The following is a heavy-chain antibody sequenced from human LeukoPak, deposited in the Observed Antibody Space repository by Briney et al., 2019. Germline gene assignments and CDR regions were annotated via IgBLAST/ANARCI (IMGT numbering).Heavy chain of an antibody. V-gene: IGHV1-69*02. Sequence: SVKVSCKASGGTFSSYTISWVRQAPGQGLEWMGRIIPILGIANYAQKFQGRVTITADESTSTAYMELSSLRSEDTAVYYCATAPMVRGAIGAFDIWGQGTMVTVSS. CDR2: IIPILGIA. CDR1: GGTFSSYT. CDR3: ATAPMVRGAIGAFDI. D-gene: IGHD3-10*01. J-gene: IGHJ3*02.